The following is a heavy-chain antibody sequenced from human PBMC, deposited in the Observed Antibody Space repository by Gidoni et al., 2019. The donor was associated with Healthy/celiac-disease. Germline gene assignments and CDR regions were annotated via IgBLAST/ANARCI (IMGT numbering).Heavy chain of an antibody. CDR1: AFTFSSYG. J-gene: IGHJ4*02. CDR3: ARERHPAAYYFDY. V-gene: IGHV3-33*01. Sequence: QVQLVESGGAVVQPGRSLRLSSAPHAFTFSSYGMPWVRQAPGKGLEWVAVIWYDGRNKYYADSVKGRFTISRDNSKNTLYLQMNSLRAEDTAVYYCARERHPAAYYFDYWGQGTLVTVSS. CDR2: IWYDGRNK.